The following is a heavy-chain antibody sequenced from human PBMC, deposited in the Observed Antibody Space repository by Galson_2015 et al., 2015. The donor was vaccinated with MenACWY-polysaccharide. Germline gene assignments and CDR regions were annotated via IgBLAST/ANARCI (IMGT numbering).Heavy chain of an antibody. CDR1: GYTFSNYG. J-gene: IGHJ4*02. CDR3: ARDRSTGWYVY. V-gene: IGHV1-18*01. CDR2: IAVSSGFT. Sequence: SCKASGYTFSNYGVSWLRQAPGQGLEWMGWIAVSSGFTNYAQKLQSRVTMTTDTSTSTAYMELRSLRSDDTATYYCARDRSTGWYVYWGQGTLVTVSS. D-gene: IGHD6-19*01.